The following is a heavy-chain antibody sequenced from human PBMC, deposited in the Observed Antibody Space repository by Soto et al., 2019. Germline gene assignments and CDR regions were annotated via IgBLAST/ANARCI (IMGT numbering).Heavy chain of an antibody. V-gene: IGHV4-34*01. CDR3: ARESGYSYGYLYYYYGMDV. J-gene: IGHJ6*02. CDR2: INHSGST. Sequence: KPWETLSLTCAVYGGSFSGYYWSWIRQPPGKGLEWIGEINHSGSTNYNPSLKSRVTISVDTSKNQFSLKLSSVTAADTAVYYCARESGYSYGYLYYYYGMDVWGQGTTVTVSS. CDR1: GGSFSGYY. D-gene: IGHD5-18*01.